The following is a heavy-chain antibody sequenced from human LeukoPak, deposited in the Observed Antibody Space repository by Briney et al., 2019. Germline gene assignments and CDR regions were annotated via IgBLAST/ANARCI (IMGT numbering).Heavy chain of an antibody. V-gene: IGHV3-74*01. D-gene: IGHD3-16*01. CDR2: IKTDGFTT. CDR3: ARRGAITFGGADYYFDY. CDR1: GFAFGTYS. J-gene: IGHJ4*02. Sequence: PGGSLRLSCAASGFAFGTYSMHWVRQAPGKGLVWVSRIKTDGFTTTYADSVKGRFTISRDNAKNSLYLQMNSLRAEDTAVYYCARRGAITFGGADYYFDYWGQGTLVTVSS.